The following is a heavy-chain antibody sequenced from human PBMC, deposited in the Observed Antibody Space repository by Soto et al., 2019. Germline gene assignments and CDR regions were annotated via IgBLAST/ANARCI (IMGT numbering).Heavy chain of an antibody. CDR1: GFTFDDYA. Sequence: GGSLRLSCAASGFTFDDYAMHWVRQAPGKGLEWVSGISWNSGSIGYADSVKGRFTISRDNAKNSLYLQMNSLRAEDTALYYCAKDFANIGPGSGWYLGGYPFDYWGQGTLVTVSS. CDR2: ISWNSGSI. D-gene: IGHD6-19*01. J-gene: IGHJ4*02. V-gene: IGHV3-9*01. CDR3: AKDFANIGPGSGWYLGGYPFDY.